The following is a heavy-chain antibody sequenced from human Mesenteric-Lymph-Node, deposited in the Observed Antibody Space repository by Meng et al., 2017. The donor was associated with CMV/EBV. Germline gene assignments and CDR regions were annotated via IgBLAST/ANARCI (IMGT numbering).Heavy chain of an antibody. Sequence: SETLSLTCTVSGGSVSSGSYYWSWIRQPPGKGLEWIGYIYYSGSTNYNPSLKSRVTISVDTSKNQFSLKLSSVTAADTAVYYCARVDYSNSDAFDIWGQGTMVTVSS. CDR1: GGSVSSGSYY. D-gene: IGHD4-11*01. CDR3: ARVDYSNSDAFDI. V-gene: IGHV4-61*01. CDR2: IYYSGST. J-gene: IGHJ3*02.